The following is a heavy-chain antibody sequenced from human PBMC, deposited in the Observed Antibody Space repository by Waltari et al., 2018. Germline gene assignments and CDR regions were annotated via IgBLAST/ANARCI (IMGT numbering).Heavy chain of an antibody. D-gene: IGHD1-26*01. CDR2: INSDGSST. J-gene: IGHJ4*02. Sequence: EVQLVESGGGLVQPVESLRLSCAASGFTFSSYWMHWVRQAPGKGLVGVSRINSDGSSTSYADSVKGRFTISRDNAKNTLYLQMNSLRAEDTAVYYCAREKRELLPNGGGYWGQGTLVTVSS. V-gene: IGHV3-74*01. CDR3: AREKRELLPNGGGY. CDR1: GFTFSSYW.